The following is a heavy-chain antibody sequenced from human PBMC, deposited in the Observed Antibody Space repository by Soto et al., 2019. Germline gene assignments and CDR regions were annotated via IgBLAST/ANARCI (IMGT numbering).Heavy chain of an antibody. CDR2: IYYSGST. V-gene: IGHV4-39*01. D-gene: IGHD3-3*01. Sequence: SETLSLTCTVSGGSISSSSYYWGWIRQPPGKGLEWIGSIYYSGSTYYNPSLKSRVTISVDTSKNQFSLKLSSVTAADTAVYYCAIRVTGYDFWSGYYGRFDYWGQGTLVTVSS. CDR3: AIRVTGYDFWSGYYGRFDY. CDR1: GGSISSSSYY. J-gene: IGHJ4*02.